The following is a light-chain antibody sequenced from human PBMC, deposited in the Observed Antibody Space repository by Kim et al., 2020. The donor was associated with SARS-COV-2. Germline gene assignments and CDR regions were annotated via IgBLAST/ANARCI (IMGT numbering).Light chain of an antibody. CDR1: SSDVGGYNY. V-gene: IGLV2-8*01. J-gene: IGLJ1*01. CDR3: SSYAGSNNLYV. CDR2: GVS. Sequence: QSVPISCTGTSSDVGGYNYVSWYQQHPGKAPKLLICGVSKRPSGVPDRFSGSKSGNTASLTVSGLQAEDEADYYCSSYAGSNNLYVFGTGTKVTVL.